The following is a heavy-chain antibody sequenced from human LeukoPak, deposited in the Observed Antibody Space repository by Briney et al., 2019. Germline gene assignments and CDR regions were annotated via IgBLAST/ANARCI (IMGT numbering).Heavy chain of an antibody. V-gene: IGHV3-23*01. D-gene: IGHD1-26*01. J-gene: IGHJ4*02. Sequence: PGGSLRLSCAASGFTFSSYGMSWVRQAPGKGLEWVSAISGSGGSTYYADSMKGRFTISRDNSKNTLYLQMNSLRAEDTAVYYCAKDEESFVGATWGLVAYWGQGTLVTVSS. CDR3: AKDEESFVGATWGLVAY. CDR1: GFTFSSYG. CDR2: ISGSGGST.